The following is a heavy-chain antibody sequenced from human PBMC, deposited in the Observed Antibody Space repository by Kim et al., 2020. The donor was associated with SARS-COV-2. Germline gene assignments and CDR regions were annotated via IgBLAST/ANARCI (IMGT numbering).Heavy chain of an antibody. CDR2: ISYSGSS. D-gene: IGHD3-10*01. CDR3: AREAIWSHFDS. Sequence: SETLSLTCTVSGGSISSHFWSWIRQPPGKGLEWIGYISYSGSSSYNPSLKSRVTISVDTSKNQFSLKLSSVTAADTAVYFCAREAIWSHFDSWGQGTRVTVSS. CDR1: GGSISSHF. J-gene: IGHJ4*02. V-gene: IGHV4-59*11.